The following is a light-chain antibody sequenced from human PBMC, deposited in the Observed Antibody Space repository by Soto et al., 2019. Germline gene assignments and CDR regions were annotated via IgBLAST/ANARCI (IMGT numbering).Light chain of an antibody. V-gene: IGKV3-20*01. CDR1: QSVSSSY. Sequence: EIVLTQSPGTLSLSPGERATLSCRASQSVSSSYLAWYQQKPGQTPRLLIYGASSRATGIPDRFSGSGSGTEFTLTISRLEPEDFATYYCLQHNSYPLTFGGGTKVDIK. CDR3: LQHNSYPLT. J-gene: IGKJ4*01. CDR2: GAS.